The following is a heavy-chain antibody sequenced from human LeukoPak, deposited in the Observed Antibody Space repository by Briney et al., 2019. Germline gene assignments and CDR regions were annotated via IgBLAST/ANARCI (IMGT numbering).Heavy chain of an antibody. Sequence: PGGSLRLSCEASGFTFSSYAMSWVRQAPGKGLEWVSVVSGSGSSTYSADSVKGRFTISRDNSKITLFLQMNSLRAEDTAVYYCARSGSSWYRFDYWGQGTLVTVSS. V-gene: IGHV3-23*01. CDR2: VSGSGSST. CDR3: ARSGSSWYRFDY. J-gene: IGHJ4*02. D-gene: IGHD6-13*01. CDR1: GFTFSSYA.